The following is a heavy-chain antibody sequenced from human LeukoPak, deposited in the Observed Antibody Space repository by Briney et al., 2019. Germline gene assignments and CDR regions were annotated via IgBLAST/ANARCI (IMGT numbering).Heavy chain of an antibody. CDR2: ISCSGSII. CDR3: ARLHYYDSSGYLIYFDY. Sequence: GGSLRLSCAASGFTFSSYEMNWVRQAPGKGLEWVSYISCSGSIIYYADSVKGRFTIHRDNAKNSLYLQMNSLRPEDTAVYYCARLHYYDSSGYLIYFDYWGQGTLVTVSS. CDR1: GFTFSSYE. V-gene: IGHV3-48*03. D-gene: IGHD3-22*01. J-gene: IGHJ4*02.